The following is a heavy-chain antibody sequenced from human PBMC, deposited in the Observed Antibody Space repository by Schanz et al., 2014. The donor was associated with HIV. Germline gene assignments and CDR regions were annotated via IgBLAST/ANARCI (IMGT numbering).Heavy chain of an antibody. CDR2: IWYDGSNK. J-gene: IGHJ5*02. CDR1: GFTFSNYG. CDR3: ARGQPLVQRWFDP. V-gene: IGHV3-33*01. Sequence: QVQLVESGGGVVQPGRSLRLSCTASGFTFSNYGMHWVRQAPGKGLEWVAAIWYDGSNKIYADSVKGRFTISRDNSKNTLYLQMNSLRPEDTAVYYCARGQPLVQRWFDPWGQGTLVTVSS. D-gene: IGHD6-13*01.